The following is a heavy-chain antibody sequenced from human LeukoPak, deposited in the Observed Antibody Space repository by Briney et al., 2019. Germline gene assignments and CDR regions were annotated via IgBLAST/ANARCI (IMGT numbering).Heavy chain of an antibody. CDR3: ASSSGWYGHYFDY. V-gene: IGHV3-74*01. Sequence: GGSLRLSCAASGFTFSSYWMHWVRQAPGKGLVWVSRINSDGSSTSYADSVKGRFTISRDNSKNTLYLQMNSLRAEDTAVYYCASSSGWYGHYFDYWGQGTLVTVSS. CDR2: INSDGSST. D-gene: IGHD6-19*01. CDR1: GFTFSSYW. J-gene: IGHJ4*02.